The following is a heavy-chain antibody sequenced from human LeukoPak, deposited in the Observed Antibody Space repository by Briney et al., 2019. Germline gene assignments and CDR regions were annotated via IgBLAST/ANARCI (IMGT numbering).Heavy chain of an antibody. J-gene: IGHJ6*03. CDR1: GYTFTSYY. D-gene: IGHD6-6*01. V-gene: IGHV1-46*01. CDR2: INPSGGST. Sequence: ASVKVSCKASGYTFTSYYMHWVRQAPGQGLEWMGIINPSGGSTSYAQKFQGRVTMTRDTSKNQFSLKLSSVTAADTAVYYCARRRVAVARSASIAARVYYYYYMDVWGKGTTVTVSS. CDR3: ARRRVAVARSASIAARVYYYYYMDV.